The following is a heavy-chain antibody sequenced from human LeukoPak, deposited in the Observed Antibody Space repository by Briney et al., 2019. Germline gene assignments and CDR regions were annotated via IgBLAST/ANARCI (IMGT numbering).Heavy chain of an antibody. CDR3: ARGRDSSGLFDY. CDR1: GLTFSSYD. D-gene: IGHD3-22*01. Sequence: PGGSLRLSCAASGLTFSSYDMHWVRQATGKGLEWVSAIGTAGDTYYPGSVKGRFTISRENAKNSLYLQMNSLRAGDTAVYYCARGRDSSGLFDYWGQGTLVTVSS. J-gene: IGHJ4*02. V-gene: IGHV3-13*01. CDR2: IGTAGDT.